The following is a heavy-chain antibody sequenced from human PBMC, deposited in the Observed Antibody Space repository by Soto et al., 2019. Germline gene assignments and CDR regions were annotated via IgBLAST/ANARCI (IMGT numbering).Heavy chain of an antibody. Sequence: TLSLTCTVSGGPIRRRGYYWSWIRHRPGEGLEWIGFFYYSGITDYNPSLRSRVTISADTSRNQVFLNMYSVTAADTAVYYCASSGGPEGDWFDPWGQGTLVTVSS. V-gene: IGHV4-31*03. CDR1: GGPIRRRGYY. J-gene: IGHJ5*02. CDR3: ASSGGPEGDWFDP. D-gene: IGHD2-15*01. CDR2: FYYSGIT.